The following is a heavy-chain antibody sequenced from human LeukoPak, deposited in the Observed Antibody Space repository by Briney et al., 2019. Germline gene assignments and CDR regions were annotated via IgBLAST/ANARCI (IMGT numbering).Heavy chain of an antibody. D-gene: IGHD3-22*01. Sequence: QPGGSLRLSCAASGFIFSSYAMSWVRLAPGKGLEWVSVISGTGGSTFYADSVKGRFTISRDNSKNTLYLQMNSLRAEDTAVYYCAKARYYDSSGLGQHWGQGTLVTVSS. V-gene: IGHV3-23*01. CDR1: GFIFSSYA. CDR3: AKARYYDSSGLGQH. J-gene: IGHJ1*01. CDR2: ISGTGGST.